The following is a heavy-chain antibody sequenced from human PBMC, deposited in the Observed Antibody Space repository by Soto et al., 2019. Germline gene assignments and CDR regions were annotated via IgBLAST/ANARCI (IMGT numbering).Heavy chain of an antibody. CDR2: ITGSGCST. D-gene: IGHD6-13*01. CDR3: AKDQDASFRTAGETDF. J-gene: IGHJ4*02. V-gene: IGHV3-23*01. CDR1: GFTFSTFA. Sequence: EVQVLESGGGLVQPGGSLRLSCAASGFTFSTFAMNWVRQAPGKGLEWVSAITGSGCSTYYADSVKGRFTISRDNSKNMVYLLMNRLRVDDTAVYDCAKDQDASFRTAGETDFWGQGTLVTVSS.